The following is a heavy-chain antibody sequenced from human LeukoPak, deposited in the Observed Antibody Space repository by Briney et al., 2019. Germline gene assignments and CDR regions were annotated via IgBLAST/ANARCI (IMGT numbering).Heavy chain of an antibody. CDR1: GDSMSSSSYY. CDR3: ARRCITMIAVVILDVFDI. J-gene: IGHJ3*02. D-gene: IGHD3-22*01. CDR2: IYYSGST. V-gene: IGHV4-39*01. Sequence: SETLSLTCTVSGDSMSSSSYYWGWIRQPPGKGLEWIGSIYYSGSTYYNPSLKGRVTISVDTSKNQFSLKLTSVTAADTAMYYCARRCITMIAVVILDVFDIWGQGTMVTVSS.